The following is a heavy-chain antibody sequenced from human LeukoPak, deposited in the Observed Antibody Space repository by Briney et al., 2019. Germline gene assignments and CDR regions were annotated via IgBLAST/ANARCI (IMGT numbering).Heavy chain of an antibody. Sequence: GGSLRLSCAASGFTFSSYGTHWVRQAPGKGLEWVAFIRYDGSNKYYADSVKGRFTVSRDNSKNTLYLQMNNPRTEDTAVYYCAKVRAVIFDLDAFDIWGQGTMVTVSS. J-gene: IGHJ3*02. CDR3: AKVRAVIFDLDAFDI. CDR1: GFTFSSYG. CDR2: IRYDGSNK. D-gene: IGHD2-2*02. V-gene: IGHV3-30*02.